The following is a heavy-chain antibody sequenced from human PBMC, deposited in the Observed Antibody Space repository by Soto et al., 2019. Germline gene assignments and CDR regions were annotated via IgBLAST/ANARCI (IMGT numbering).Heavy chain of an antibody. CDR1: GFAFSSYG. CDR2: MSYDGSNK. Sequence: QVQLVESGGGVVQPGRSLRLSCAASGFAFSSYGIHWVRQAPGKGLEWVAVMSYDGSNKYYADSVKGRFTISRDNSKNTLHLQMNNLRGEDTAVYYCARDLWSGAGCYYFDYWGQGTLVTVSS. CDR3: ARDLWSGAGCYYFDY. V-gene: IGHV3-33*01. J-gene: IGHJ4*02. D-gene: IGHD2-15*01.